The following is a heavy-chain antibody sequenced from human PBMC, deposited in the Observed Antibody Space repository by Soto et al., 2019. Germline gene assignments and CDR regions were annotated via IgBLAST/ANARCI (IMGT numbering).Heavy chain of an antibody. CDR2: ISGTGYGT. Sequence: GGSLRLSCAASGFTFSNNAMNWVRQAPGKGLEWVSGISGTGYGTYYADSVKGRFTISRNSSNNTLYLQMNSLRGEDAAIYYCAKARQAQSHYYYGMDVWGQGTPVTVSS. CDR1: GFTFSNNA. CDR3: AKARQAQSHYYYGMDV. J-gene: IGHJ6*02. V-gene: IGHV3-23*01. D-gene: IGHD6-19*01.